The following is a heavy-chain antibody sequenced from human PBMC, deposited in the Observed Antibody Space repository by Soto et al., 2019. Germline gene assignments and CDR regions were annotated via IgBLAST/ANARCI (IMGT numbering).Heavy chain of an antibody. V-gene: IGHV1-2*02. CDR1: GYTFTGYY. J-gene: IGHJ4*02. CDR3: ARDYDYVWGSPGTYFDY. Sequence: ASVKVSCKASGYTFTGYYMHCVRQAPGQVLEWMGWINPNSGGTNYAQKFQGRVTMTRDTSISTAYMELSRLRSDDTAVYYCARDYDYVWGSPGTYFDYWGQGTLVTVSS. CDR2: INPNSGGT. D-gene: IGHD3-16*01.